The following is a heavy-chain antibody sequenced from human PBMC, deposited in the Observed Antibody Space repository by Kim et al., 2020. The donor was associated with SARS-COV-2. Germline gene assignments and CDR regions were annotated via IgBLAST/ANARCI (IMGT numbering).Heavy chain of an antibody. Sequence: ASVKVSCKASGYTFTSYGMRWVREAPGQGLEWMGWISPYNGNTNYAQKLQGRVTMTTDTSTSTAYMELRSLISDDTAVYFCASDESSAPFSWGQGTLVTVSS. CDR2: ISPYNGNT. J-gene: IGHJ5*02. CDR1: GYTFTSYG. CDR3: ASDESSAPFS. V-gene: IGHV1-18*01.